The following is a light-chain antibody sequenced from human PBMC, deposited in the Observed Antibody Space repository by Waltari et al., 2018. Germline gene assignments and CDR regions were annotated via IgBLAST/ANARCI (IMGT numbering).Light chain of an antibody. CDR3: SAWDDSLNSYV. V-gene: IGLV1-44*01. CDR1: NSNIGTHV. CDR2: SNT. J-gene: IGLJ1*01. Sequence: QSVLTQSPSMSGAPGQTITISCSGSNSNIGTHVVNWYQHLPGAAPRLLIYSNTKRPSGLPYRISGSKSGSSAALVISGLQSDDEADYYCSAWDDSLNSYVFGAATQVTV.